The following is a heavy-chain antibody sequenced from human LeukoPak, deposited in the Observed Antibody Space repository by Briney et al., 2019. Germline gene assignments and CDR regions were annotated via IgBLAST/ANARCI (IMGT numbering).Heavy chain of an antibody. CDR1: GFSISTYE. CDR2: FRSSGGTI. V-gene: IGHV3-48*03. D-gene: IGHD1-26*01. CDR3: ARGTLLNAFDI. J-gene: IGHJ3*02. Sequence: GGSLRLSCAASGFSISTYEMNWVRQAPGKGLEWVSYFRSSGGTIYYADSVRGRFTVSGDSAKNSLYLQMNSLRADDTAVYYCARGTLLNAFDIWGQGTMVTVSS.